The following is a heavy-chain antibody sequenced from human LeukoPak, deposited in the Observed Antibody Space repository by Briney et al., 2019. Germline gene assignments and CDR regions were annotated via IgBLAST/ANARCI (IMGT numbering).Heavy chain of an antibody. D-gene: IGHD3-10*01. CDR1: GGSISSYY. V-gene: IGHV4-59*12. J-gene: IGHJ4*02. CDR2: MYYTGST. Sequence: SETLSLTCTVSGGSISSYYWSWIRQPPGKGLEWIGYMYYTGSTNYNPSLKSRLTISVDTSKNQFSLKLSSVTAADTAVYYCARERGSYFDYWGQGTLVTVSS. CDR3: ARERGSYFDY.